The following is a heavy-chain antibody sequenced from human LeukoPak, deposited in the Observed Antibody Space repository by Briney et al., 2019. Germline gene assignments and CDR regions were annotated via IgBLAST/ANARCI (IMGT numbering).Heavy chain of an antibody. CDR1: GGSFSGYY. V-gene: IGHV4-34*01. Sequence: SQTLSLTCTVYGGSFSGYYWSWIRQPPGKGLEWIGEINHSGSTNYNPSLKSRVTISVDTSKNQFSLKLSSVTAADTALYYCARVSPNYYGPVGFDPWGQGTLVTVSS. CDR3: ARVSPNYYGPVGFDP. CDR2: INHSGST. J-gene: IGHJ5*02. D-gene: IGHD3-10*01.